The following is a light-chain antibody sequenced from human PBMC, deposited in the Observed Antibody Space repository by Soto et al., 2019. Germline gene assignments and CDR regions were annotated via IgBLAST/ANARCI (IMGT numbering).Light chain of an antibody. CDR1: QNIASS. CDR3: QQYYDWPLT. Sequence: EIMMTQSPATLSVSPGERVTFSCRASQNIASSLDWYQQIPGQPPRLLFYGASTRAPAVPARFSGSGSGTEFTLTISSLQSEDFAVYYCQQYYDWPLTFGGGTRVEIK. V-gene: IGKV3-15*01. CDR2: GAS. J-gene: IGKJ4*01.